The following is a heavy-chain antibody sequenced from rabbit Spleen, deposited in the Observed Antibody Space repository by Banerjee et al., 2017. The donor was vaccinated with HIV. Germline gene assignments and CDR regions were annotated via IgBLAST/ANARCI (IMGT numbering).Heavy chain of an antibody. V-gene: IGHV1S7*01. D-gene: IGHD8-1*01. J-gene: IGHJ4*01. CDR2: IDPVFGIT. CDR3: ARDGAGGSYFAL. Sequence: QLKESGGGLVQPGGSLKLSCNASGFTLSSYYLNWVRQAPGKGLEWIGYIDPVFGITYYANWVNGRFSISRENAQNTVFLQMTSLTAADTATYFCARDGAGGSYFALWGPGTLVTVS. CDR1: GFTLSSYY.